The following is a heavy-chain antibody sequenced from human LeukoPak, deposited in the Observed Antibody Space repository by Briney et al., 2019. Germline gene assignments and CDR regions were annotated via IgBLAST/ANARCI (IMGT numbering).Heavy chain of an antibody. V-gene: IGHV4-34*01. CDR2: INHSGST. D-gene: IGHD6-19*01. Sequence: SETLSLTCAVYGGSFSGYYWSWIRQPPGKGLEWIGEINHSGSTNYNPSLKSRVTISVDTSKNQFSLKLSSVTAADTAAYYCAREKSPIAVAGKKGYWYFDLWGRGTLVTVSS. J-gene: IGHJ2*01. CDR1: GGSFSGYY. CDR3: AREKSPIAVAGKKGYWYFDL.